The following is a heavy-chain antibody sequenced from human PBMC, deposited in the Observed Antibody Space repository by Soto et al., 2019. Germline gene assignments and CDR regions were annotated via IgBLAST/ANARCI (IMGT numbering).Heavy chain of an antibody. CDR2: IFDSETA. D-gene: IGHD3-3*01. J-gene: IGHJ3*01. V-gene: IGHV4-31*03. CDR3: ARENFGVVIHDAFDL. Sequence: QVQLQESGPGLVKTSQTLSLTYTVSGGSVSSGGYYWNWIRQHPGKGLEWLGYIFDSETAYYNPSLKSRLTISMDTSKNQFSLKVTSVTPADTAVYYCARENFGVVIHDAFDLWGQGTMVTVSS. CDR1: GGSVSSGGYY.